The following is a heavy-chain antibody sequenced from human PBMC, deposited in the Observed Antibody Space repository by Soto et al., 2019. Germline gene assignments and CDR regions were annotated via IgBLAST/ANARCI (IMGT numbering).Heavy chain of an antibody. CDR2: ISPTGSYT. Sequence: QVQLVESGGGLVKPGGSLRLSCAASGFIFSDYYMIWIRQAPGKGLEWVSYISPTGSYTNYPDSLKGRFTISRDTSKNSLSLQMNSLRAEDTAVYYCARIGPDCTGGSCFFDYWGQGTLVTVSS. CDR1: GFIFSDYY. CDR3: ARIGPDCTGGSCFFDY. V-gene: IGHV3-11*06. J-gene: IGHJ4*02. D-gene: IGHD2-15*01.